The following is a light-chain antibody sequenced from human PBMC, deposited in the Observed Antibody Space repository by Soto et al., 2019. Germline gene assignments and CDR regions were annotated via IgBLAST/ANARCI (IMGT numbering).Light chain of an antibody. V-gene: IGKV1-9*01. CDR1: QAISSY. Sequence: DIQLTQAPSFLSASAGDRVSITCRASQAISSYLAWYQQKPGRAPKLLIYAASTLQSGVPSRFSGSGSGTDFTLTISCLQSEDFATYYCQQYYSYPQTFGQGTKVDIK. J-gene: IGKJ1*01. CDR3: QQYYSYPQT. CDR2: AAS.